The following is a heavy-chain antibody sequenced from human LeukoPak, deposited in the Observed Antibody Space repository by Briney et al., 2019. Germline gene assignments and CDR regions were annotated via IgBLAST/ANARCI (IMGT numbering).Heavy chain of an antibody. V-gene: IGHV3-74*01. CDR2: INNDDSII. CDR3: VRGAPFDY. J-gene: IGHJ4*02. CDR1: GFTFSSYW. Sequence: GGSLRLSCAASGFTFSSYWMHWIREVPGKGLVWVSRINNDDSIINYAGFVKGRFTISRDNAENTLYLQMNSLRLEDTAVYYCVRGAPFDYWGQGTLVTVSS.